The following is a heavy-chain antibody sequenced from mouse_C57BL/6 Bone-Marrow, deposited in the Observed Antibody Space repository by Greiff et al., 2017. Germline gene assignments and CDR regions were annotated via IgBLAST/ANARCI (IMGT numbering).Heavy chain of an antibody. V-gene: IGHV5-16*01. J-gene: IGHJ4*01. CDR3: AREGRGEAMDY. Sequence: EVHLVESEGGLVQPGSSMKLSCTASGFTFSDYYMAWVRQVPEKGLEWVANINYDGSSTYYLDSLKSRFIISRDNAKNILYLQMSSLKSEDTATYYCAREGRGEAMDYWGQGTSDTVSS. D-gene: IGHD3-3*01. CDR1: GFTFSDYY. CDR2: INYDGSST.